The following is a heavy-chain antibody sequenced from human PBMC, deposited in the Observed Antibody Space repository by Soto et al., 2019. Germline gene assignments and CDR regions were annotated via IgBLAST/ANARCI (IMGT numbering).Heavy chain of an antibody. CDR3: ARIGYCSGGSCYPIYYYCCGMDV. CDR2: ISAYNGHT. V-gene: IGHV1-18*01. CDR1: GYTFTSYG. J-gene: IGHJ6*02. Sequence: GASVQVSCQASGYTFTSYGISWVRQAPGPGLEWMGWISAYNGHTNYAQKPQGRVTMTTDTSTSTVYMELRSLRSDDTAVYDCARIGYCSGGSCYPIYYYCCGMDVWGHGTTVTVSS. D-gene: IGHD2-15*01.